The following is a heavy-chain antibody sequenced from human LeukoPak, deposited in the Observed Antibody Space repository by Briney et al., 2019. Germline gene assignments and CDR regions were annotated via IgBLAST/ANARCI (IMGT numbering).Heavy chain of an antibody. CDR2: IKEDGSEN. V-gene: IGHV3-7*01. Sequence: GGSLRLSCAASGFTFSRYWTTWVRQAPGKGLEWVANIKEDGSENSYVESVKGRFTISRDNAKNSLYLQLNSLRAEDTAVYFCARQRYSDYWGQGTLVTVSS. CDR3: ARQRYSDY. CDR1: GFTFSRYW. D-gene: IGHD1-1*01. J-gene: IGHJ4*02.